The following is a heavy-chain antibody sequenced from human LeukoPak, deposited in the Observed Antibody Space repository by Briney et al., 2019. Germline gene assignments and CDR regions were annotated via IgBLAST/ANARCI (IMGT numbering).Heavy chain of an antibody. J-gene: IGHJ6*03. CDR3: ARGPGYDSSGYYYPYYYYYYMDV. V-gene: IGHV4-34*01. Sequence: SETLSLTCAVYGGSFSGYYWSWIRQPPGKGLEWIGEINHSGSTNYNPSLKSRVTISVDTSKNQFSLKLSSVTAADTAVYYCARGPGYDSSGYYYPYYYYYYMDVWGKGTTVTVSS. CDR1: GGSFSGYY. D-gene: IGHD3-22*01. CDR2: INHSGST.